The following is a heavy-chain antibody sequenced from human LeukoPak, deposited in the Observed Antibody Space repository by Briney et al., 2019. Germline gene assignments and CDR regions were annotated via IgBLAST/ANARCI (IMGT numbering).Heavy chain of an antibody. CDR2: ISGSGGST. CDR3: AKVSWGQLWSSPTDYYYGMDV. V-gene: IGHV3-23*01. Sequence: PGGSLRLSCAASGFTFSSYAMSWVRQAPGKGLEWVSAISGSGGSTYYADSVKGRFTISRDNSKNTPYLQMNSLRAEDTAVYYCAKVSWGQLWSSPTDYYYGMDVWGQGTTVTVSS. CDR1: GFTFSSYA. D-gene: IGHD5-18*01. J-gene: IGHJ6*02.